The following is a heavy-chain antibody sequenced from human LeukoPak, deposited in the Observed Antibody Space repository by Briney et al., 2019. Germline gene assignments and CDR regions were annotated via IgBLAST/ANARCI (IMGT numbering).Heavy chain of an antibody. CDR1: GASISSYY. CDR2: GHYSGNT. J-gene: IGHJ4*02. Sequence: SETLSLTCTVSGASISSYYWNWIRQSPGKGLEWIGYGHYSGNTNYNPSLKSRVTFSVDTSKNQFSLKLSSVTAADTAVYYCARDDTIFGVGVDYWGQGTLVTVSS. CDR3: ARDDTIFGVGVDY. V-gene: IGHV4-59*12. D-gene: IGHD3-3*01.